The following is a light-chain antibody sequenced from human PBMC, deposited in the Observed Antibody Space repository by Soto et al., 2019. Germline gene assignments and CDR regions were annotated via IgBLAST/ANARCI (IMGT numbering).Light chain of an antibody. V-gene: IGLV2-18*02. J-gene: IGLJ2*01. CDR2: EVS. Sequence: QSALTQPPSVSGSPGQSVTISCTGTSSDVGSYNRVSWYQQPPGTAPKVIIYEVSNRPSGVPARFSGSKSGNTASLTISGLQAEDEADYYCSSYTTSSPLVFGGGTKLTVL. CDR3: SSYTTSSPLV. CDR1: SSDVGSYNR.